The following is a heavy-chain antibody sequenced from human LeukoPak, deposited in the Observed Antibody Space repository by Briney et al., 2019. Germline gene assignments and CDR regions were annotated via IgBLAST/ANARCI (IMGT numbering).Heavy chain of an antibody. V-gene: IGHV1-69*06. Sequence: SVKVSCKASGGTSSSYAISWVRQAPGQGLEWMGGIIPIFGTANYAQKFQGRVTITADKSTSTAYMELSSLRSEDTAVYYCARLSIAVAGTEDYWGQGTLVTVSS. CDR2: IIPIFGTA. CDR3: ARLSIAVAGTEDY. D-gene: IGHD6-19*01. J-gene: IGHJ4*02. CDR1: GGTSSSYA.